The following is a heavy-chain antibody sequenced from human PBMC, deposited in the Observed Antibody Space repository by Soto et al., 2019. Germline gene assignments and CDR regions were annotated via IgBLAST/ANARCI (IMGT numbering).Heavy chain of an antibody. V-gene: IGHV3-23*01. CDR3: AKDSSVIWFGENDAFDI. D-gene: IGHD3-10*01. CDR1: GFTFSSYA. CDR2: ISGSGGST. Sequence: GGSLRLSCAASGFTFSSYAMSWVRQAPGKGLEWVSAISGSGGSTYYADSVKGRFTISRDNSKNTLYLQMNSLRAEDTAVYYCAKDSSVIWFGENDAFDIWGQGTMVTVSS. J-gene: IGHJ3*02.